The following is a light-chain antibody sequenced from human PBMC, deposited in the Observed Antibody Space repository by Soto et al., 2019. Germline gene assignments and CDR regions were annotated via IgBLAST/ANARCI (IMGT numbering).Light chain of an antibody. J-gene: IGLJ1*01. CDR3: SSYAGSNNFV. V-gene: IGLV2-8*01. CDR1: SSDVGGYNY. CDR2: EVS. Sequence: QSVLTQPPSASGSPGQSVTISCTGTSSDVGGYNYVSWYQHHPGKAPKLMIYEVSERPSGVPDRFSGSKSSNTASLTVSGLQAEDEADYYCSSYAGSNNFVFGTGTKLTVL.